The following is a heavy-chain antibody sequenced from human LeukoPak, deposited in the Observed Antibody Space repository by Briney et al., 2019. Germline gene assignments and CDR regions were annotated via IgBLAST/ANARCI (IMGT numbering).Heavy chain of an antibody. Sequence: GESLKISCKGSGYSFTTYWIGWERQMPGKGAEWMGIIYPSDSDTTYSPSFQGQVTISADKSISTAYLQWSSLKASDTAMYYCARPHPYCSSTSCSPDAFDIWGQGTMVTVSS. CDR2: IYPSDSDT. CDR1: GYSFTTYW. D-gene: IGHD2-2*01. CDR3: ARPHPYCSSTSCSPDAFDI. V-gene: IGHV5-51*01. J-gene: IGHJ3*02.